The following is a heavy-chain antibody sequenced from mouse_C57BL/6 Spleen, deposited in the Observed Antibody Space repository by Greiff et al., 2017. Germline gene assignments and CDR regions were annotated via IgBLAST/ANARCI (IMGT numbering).Heavy chain of an antibody. CDR2: IYPGDGDT. D-gene: IGHD2-5*01. Sequence: QVQLQQSGPELVKPGASVKISCKASGYAFSSSWMNWVKQRPGKGLEWIGRIYPGDGDTNYNGKFKGKATLTADKSSSTAYMQLSSLTSEDSAVYYCTTVYSNYGAWFAYWAQGTLVTVSA. V-gene: IGHV1-82*01. J-gene: IGHJ3*01. CDR3: TTVYSNYGAWFAY. CDR1: GYAFSSSW.